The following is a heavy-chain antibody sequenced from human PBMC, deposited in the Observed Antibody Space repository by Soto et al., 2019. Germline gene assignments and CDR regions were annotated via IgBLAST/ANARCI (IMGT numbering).Heavy chain of an antibody. V-gene: IGHV1-18*01. CDR3: ARRWTSGEIDY. CDR1: GYIFNSFG. J-gene: IGHJ4*02. D-gene: IGHD3-10*01. CDR2: ISAYTGNT. Sequence: QVQLVQSGGEVKKPGASVKVSCKASGYIFNSFGISWVRQAPGQGLEWMGWISAYTGNTKYAQNFQGRVTMTTDTSTSTAYVELRSVRSDDTAVYYCARRWTSGEIDYWGQGTLVTVSS.